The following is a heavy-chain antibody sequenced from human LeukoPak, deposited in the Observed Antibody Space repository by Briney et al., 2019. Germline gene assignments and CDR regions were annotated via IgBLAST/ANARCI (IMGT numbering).Heavy chain of an antibody. CDR3: ARGTRYYDSSGSQLGFDY. CDR2: IIPIFGTA. J-gene: IGHJ4*02. Sequence: SVTVSCKASGGTFSSYAISWVRQAPGQGLEWMGGIIPIFGTANYAQKFQGRVTITADESTSTAYMELSSLRSEDTAVYYCARGTRYYDSSGSQLGFDYWGQGTLVTVSS. D-gene: IGHD3-22*01. V-gene: IGHV1-69*13. CDR1: GGTFSSYA.